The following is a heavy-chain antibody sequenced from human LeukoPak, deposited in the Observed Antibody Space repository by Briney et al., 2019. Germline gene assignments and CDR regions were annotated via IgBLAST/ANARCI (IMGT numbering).Heavy chain of an antibody. V-gene: IGHV3-23*01. D-gene: IGHD1-26*01. Sequence: GGSLRLSCAASGCTFSSYAMSWVRQAPGRGLEGVAAISGSGCRTYYADSVKGRFTISRDNSKNTLYLQMNSLRAEDTAVYYCAKDWGYSGSYYFDSWGQGTLVTVSS. J-gene: IGHJ4*02. CDR2: ISGSGCRT. CDR3: AKDWGYSGSYYFDS. CDR1: GCTFSSYA.